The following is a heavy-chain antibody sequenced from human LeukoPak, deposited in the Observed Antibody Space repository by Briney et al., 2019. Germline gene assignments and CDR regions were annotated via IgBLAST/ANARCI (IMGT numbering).Heavy chain of an antibody. CDR3: ARENIPGADDGFDY. J-gene: IGHJ4*02. CDR1: GFTFGDYG. D-gene: IGHD2-2*01. CDR2: ISISDNTI. Sequence: GGSLRLSCTTSGFTFGDYGMSWVRQAPGKGLEWVSYISISDNTIYYADSVKGRFTISRDNAKNSLYLQMNSLRAEDTAVYYCARENIPGADDGFDYWGQGTLVTVSS. V-gene: IGHV3-48*03.